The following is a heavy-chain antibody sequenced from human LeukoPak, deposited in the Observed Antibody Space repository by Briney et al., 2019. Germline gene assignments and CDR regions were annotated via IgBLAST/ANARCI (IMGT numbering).Heavy chain of an antibody. CDR2: IYTSGST. CDR1: GGSISSGSYY. V-gene: IGHV4-61*02. J-gene: IGHJ3*02. CDR3: ASRLSLNYDILTGYYNDDAFDI. Sequence: SETLSLTCTVSGGSISSGSYYWSWIRQPAGKGLEWIGRIYTSGSTNYNPSLKSRVTISVDTSKNQFSLKLSSVTAADTAVYYCASRLSLNYDILTGYYNDDAFDIWGQGTMVTVSS. D-gene: IGHD3-9*01.